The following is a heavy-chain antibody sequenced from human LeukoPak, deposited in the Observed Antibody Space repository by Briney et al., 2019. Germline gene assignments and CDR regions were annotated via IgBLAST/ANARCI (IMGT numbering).Heavy chain of an antibody. CDR3: ARAIAVAGTDFDY. V-gene: IGHV1-2*02. CDR2: INPNSGGT. CDR1: GYTFTTYH. J-gene: IGHJ4*02. D-gene: IGHD6-19*01. Sequence: GASVKVSCKASGYTFTTYHMHWVRQAPGQGLEWMGWINPNSGGTNYAQKFQGRVTMTRDTSISTAYMELSRLRSDDTAVYYCARAIAVAGTDFDYWGQGTLVTVSS.